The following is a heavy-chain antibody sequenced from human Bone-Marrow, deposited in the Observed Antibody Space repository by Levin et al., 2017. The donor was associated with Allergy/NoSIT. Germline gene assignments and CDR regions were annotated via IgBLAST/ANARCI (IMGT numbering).Heavy chain of an antibody. V-gene: IGHV5-51*03. Sequence: GASVKVSCKGSGYSFTSYWIGWVRQMPGKGLEWMGIIYPGDSDTRYSPSFQGQVTISADKSISTAYLQWSSLKASDTAMYYCASEMFKYCSSTSCYLWDYWGQGTLVTVSS. CDR2: IYPGDSDT. CDR1: GYSFTSYW. CDR3: ASEMFKYCSSTSCYLWDY. D-gene: IGHD2-2*01. J-gene: IGHJ4*02.